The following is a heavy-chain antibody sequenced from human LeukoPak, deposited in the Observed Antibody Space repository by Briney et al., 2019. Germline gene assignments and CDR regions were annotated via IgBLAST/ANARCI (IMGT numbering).Heavy chain of an antibody. J-gene: IGHJ3*02. Sequence: GGSLRLSCAASGFTVSSNYMNWVRQAPGKGLEWVSVIYSGGSIYHADSVKGRFTISRDNSKNTLYLQMDSLRAEDTAEYYCAKSLLTTASGTGRAFDIWGQGTMVTVSA. D-gene: IGHD1-26*01. V-gene: IGHV3-53*01. CDR1: GFTVSSNY. CDR3: AKSLLTTASGTGRAFDI. CDR2: IYSGGSI.